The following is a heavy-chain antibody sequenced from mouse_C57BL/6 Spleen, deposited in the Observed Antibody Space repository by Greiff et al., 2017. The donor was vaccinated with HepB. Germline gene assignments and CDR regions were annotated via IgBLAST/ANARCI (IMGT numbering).Heavy chain of an antibody. Sequence: QVQLQQSGAELVKPGASVKISCKASGYAFSSYWMNWVKQRPGKGLEWIGQIYPGDGDTNYNGKFKGKATLTADKSSSTAYMQLSSLTSEDAAVYCCERQGYGSEKGYFDVWGTGTTVTVSS. V-gene: IGHV1-80*01. CDR3: ERQGYGSEKGYFDV. CDR2: IYPGDGDT. CDR1: GYAFSSYW. J-gene: IGHJ1*03. D-gene: IGHD1-1*01.